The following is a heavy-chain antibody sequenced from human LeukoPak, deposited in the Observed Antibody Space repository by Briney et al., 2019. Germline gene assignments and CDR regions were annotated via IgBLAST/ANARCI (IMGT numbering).Heavy chain of an antibody. D-gene: IGHD3-22*01. Sequence: SETLSLTCTVSGGSISSYHWSWIRQPPGKGLEWIGYIYYSGSINYNPSLKSRVIISVDTSKNQFSLKLSSVTAADTAVYCCASGTYYYDSSGFYYYYYGLDVWGQGTTVTVSS. CDR3: ASGTYYYDSSGFYYYYYGLDV. CDR1: GGSISSYH. V-gene: IGHV4-59*08. CDR2: IYYSGSI. J-gene: IGHJ6*02.